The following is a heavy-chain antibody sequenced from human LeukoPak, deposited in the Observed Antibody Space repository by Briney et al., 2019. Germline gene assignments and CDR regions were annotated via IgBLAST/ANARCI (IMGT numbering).Heavy chain of an antibody. V-gene: IGHV1-18*01. CDR2: ISAYNGNT. Sequence: ASVTVSCKASGYTFTSYGISWVRQAPGQGLEGMGWISAYNGNTNYAQKLQGRVTMTTDTSTSTAYMELRSLRSDDTAVYYCARYRPYYYYMDVWGKGTTVTISS. CDR3: ARYRPYYYYMDV. CDR1: GYTFTSYG. J-gene: IGHJ6*03. D-gene: IGHD1-14*01.